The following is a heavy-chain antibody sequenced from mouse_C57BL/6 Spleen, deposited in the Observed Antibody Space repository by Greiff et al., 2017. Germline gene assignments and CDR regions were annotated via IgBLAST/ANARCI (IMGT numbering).Heavy chain of an antibody. J-gene: IGHJ2*01. CDR1: GYTFTTYP. CDR3: ARSTDSYGYFDY. CDR2: FHPYNDDT. V-gene: IGHV1-47*01. D-gene: IGHD2-12*01. Sequence: VQLQQSGAELVKPGASVKMSCKASGYTFTTYPIEWMKQNHGKSLEWIGNFHPYNDDTNYNEKFKGKATWTVEKSSSTVYLELSRLTSDDSAVYYCARSTDSYGYFDYWGQGTTLTVSS.